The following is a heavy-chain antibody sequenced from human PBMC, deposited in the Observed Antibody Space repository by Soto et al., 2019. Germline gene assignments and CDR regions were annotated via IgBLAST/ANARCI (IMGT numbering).Heavy chain of an antibody. CDR3: AVAPGGPDGPGDY. CDR1: GYTFTSYA. Sequence: QVQLVQSGAEVKKPGASVKVSCKASGYTFTSYAMHWVRQAPGQRLEWMGWINAGNGNTKYSQKFQGRVTITRDTSTSTAYMELCTLSSEDTAVYYCAVAPGGPDGPGDYWGQGTLVTVSS. D-gene: IGHD2-15*01. CDR2: INAGNGNT. V-gene: IGHV1-3*01. J-gene: IGHJ4*02.